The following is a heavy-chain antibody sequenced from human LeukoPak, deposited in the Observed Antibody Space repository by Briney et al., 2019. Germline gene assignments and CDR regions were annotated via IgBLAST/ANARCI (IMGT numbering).Heavy chain of an antibody. Sequence: GGSLRLSCAASGFTFSSYAMSWVRQAPGKGLEWVSAISGSGGSTYYADSVKGRFTISRDNSKNTLYLQMSSLRAEDTAVYYYAKPPVGYYYDSSGSPFDYWGQGTLVTVSS. CDR1: GFTFSSYA. J-gene: IGHJ4*02. CDR2: ISGSGGST. CDR3: AKPPVGYYYDSSGSPFDY. V-gene: IGHV3-23*01. D-gene: IGHD3-22*01.